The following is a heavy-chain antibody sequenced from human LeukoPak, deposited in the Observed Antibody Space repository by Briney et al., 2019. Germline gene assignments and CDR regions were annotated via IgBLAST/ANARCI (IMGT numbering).Heavy chain of an antibody. V-gene: IGHV3-66*01. CDR2: IYSGGTT. D-gene: IGHD3-10*01. CDR3: ARKSDSLMLRGGDC. J-gene: IGHJ4*02. CDR1: EFSVSSNY. Sequence: GGTLRLFCAASEFSVSSNYMTWVRQAPGKGLECVSIIYSGGTTYYADSVRGRFTISRDNSKNTLYLQMDRLRVEDTAVYYCARKSDSLMLRGGDCWGQGTLVTVSS.